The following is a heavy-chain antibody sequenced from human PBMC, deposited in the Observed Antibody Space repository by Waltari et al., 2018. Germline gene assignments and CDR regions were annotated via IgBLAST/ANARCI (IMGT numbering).Heavy chain of an antibody. CDR3: ARGGYSYGYLGIYYYGMDV. J-gene: IGHJ6*02. V-gene: IGHV4-59*01. Sequence: QVQLQESGPGLVKPSETLSLTCTVSGGSISRYYWSWIRPPTGKGLEWIGYIYYSGSTNYNPALKSRVTISVDTSKNQFSLKLSSVTAADTAVYYCARGGYSYGYLGIYYYGMDVWGQGTTVTVSS. D-gene: IGHD5-18*01. CDR2: IYYSGST. CDR1: GGSISRYY.